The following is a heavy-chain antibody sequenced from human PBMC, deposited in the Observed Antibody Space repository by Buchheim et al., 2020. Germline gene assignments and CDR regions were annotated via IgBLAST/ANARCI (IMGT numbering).Heavy chain of an antibody. J-gene: IGHJ1*01. Sequence: EVQLVESGGGFVQPGGSLRLSCAASGFTFNTYDMNWVRQAPGKGLEWVSYISSSSSTIKYADSVKGRFTIFRDNAKDSLFLQMNSLRDEDTAVYYCASLFVEMVADIRGPSSAEYLKHWGQGTL. CDR3: ASLFVEMVADIRGPSSAEYLKH. V-gene: IGHV3-48*02. CDR2: ISSSSSTI. CDR1: GFTFNTYD. D-gene: IGHD2-21*02.